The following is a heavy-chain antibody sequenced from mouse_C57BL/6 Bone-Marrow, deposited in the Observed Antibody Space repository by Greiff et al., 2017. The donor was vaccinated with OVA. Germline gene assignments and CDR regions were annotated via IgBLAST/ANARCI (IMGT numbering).Heavy chain of an antibody. CDR2: INPGSGGT. CDR1: GYAFTNYL. Sequence: QVQLKESGAELVRPGTSVKVSCKASGYAFTNYLIEWVKQRPGQGLEWIGVINPGSGGTNYNEKFKGKATLTADKSSSTAYMQLSSLTSEDSAVYFCARGVDYWGQGTTLTVSS. J-gene: IGHJ2*01. CDR3: ARGVDY. V-gene: IGHV1-54*01.